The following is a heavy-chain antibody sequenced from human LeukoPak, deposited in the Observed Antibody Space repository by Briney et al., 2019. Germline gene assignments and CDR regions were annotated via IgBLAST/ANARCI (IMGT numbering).Heavy chain of an antibody. CDR3: ATSYSSGPHRFDAFDI. Sequence: PGGSLRLSCAASGFTFSSYGMHWVRQAPGKGLEGVAFIRYDGSNKYYADSVKGRFTISRDNSKNTLYLQMNSLRAEDTAVYYCATSYSSGPHRFDAFDIWGQGTMVTVSS. D-gene: IGHD6-25*01. CDR1: GFTFSSYG. V-gene: IGHV3-30*02. CDR2: IRYDGSNK. J-gene: IGHJ3*02.